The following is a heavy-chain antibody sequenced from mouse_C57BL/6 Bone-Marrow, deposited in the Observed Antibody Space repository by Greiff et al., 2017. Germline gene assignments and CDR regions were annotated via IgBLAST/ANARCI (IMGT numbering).Heavy chain of an antibody. CDR3: ARDHYYYAMDY. V-gene: IGHV7-1*01. Sequence: EVKLMESGGGLVQSGRSLRLSCATSGFTFSDFYMEWVRQAPGKGLEWIAASRNKANDYTTEYSASVKGRFIVSRDTSQSILYLQMNALRAEDTAIYYCARDHYYYAMDYWGQGTSVTVSS. CDR1: GFTFSDFY. CDR2: SRNKANDYTT. J-gene: IGHJ4*01.